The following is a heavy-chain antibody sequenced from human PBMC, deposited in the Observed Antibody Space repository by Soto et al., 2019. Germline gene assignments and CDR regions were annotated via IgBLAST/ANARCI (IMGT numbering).Heavy chain of an antibody. CDR3: GRDHSVGAPVDH. J-gene: IGHJ4*02. V-gene: IGHV3-11*06. Sequence: QVQLVESGGGLVKPGGSLRLSCVASGFAFSDYYMTWIRQAPGKGLEWISYISPTGTQAVYADSLRGRFTISRDNAKNSLYLQINNLRAEDTAVYYCGRDHSVGAPVDHWDQGTLVTVSS. D-gene: IGHD1-26*01. CDR1: GFAFSDYY. CDR2: ISPTGTQA.